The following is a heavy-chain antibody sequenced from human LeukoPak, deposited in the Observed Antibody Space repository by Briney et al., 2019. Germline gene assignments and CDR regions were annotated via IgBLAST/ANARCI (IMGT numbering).Heavy chain of an antibody. Sequence: PGGSLRLSCAASGFTFSSNDIHWVRQAPGKGLEWVVVISYDGGNKYYADSVKGRFAISRDNTKNTLYLQMNSVRAEDTAVYYCAKGTHYYDSSGYWGAFDIWGQGTMVTVSS. CDR3: AKGTHYYDSSGYWGAFDI. CDR1: GFTFSSND. D-gene: IGHD3-22*01. J-gene: IGHJ3*02. CDR2: ISYDGGNK. V-gene: IGHV3-30*18.